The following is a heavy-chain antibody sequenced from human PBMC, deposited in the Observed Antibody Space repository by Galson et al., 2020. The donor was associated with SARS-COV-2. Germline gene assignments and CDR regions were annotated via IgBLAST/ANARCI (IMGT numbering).Heavy chain of an antibody. D-gene: IGHD3-3*01. CDR3: ARDPLAYYDFWSGYSNWYFDL. V-gene: IGHV3-33*01. Sequence: GESLKISCAASGFTFSSYGMHWVRQAPGKGLEWVAVIWYDGSNKYYADSVKGRFTISRDNSKNTLYLQMNSLRAEDTAVYYCARDPLAYYDFWSGYSNWYFDLWGRGTLVTVSS. CDR2: IWYDGSNK. J-gene: IGHJ2*01. CDR1: GFTFSSYG.